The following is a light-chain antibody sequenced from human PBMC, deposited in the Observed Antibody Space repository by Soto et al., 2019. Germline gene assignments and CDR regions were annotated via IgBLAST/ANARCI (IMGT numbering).Light chain of an antibody. V-gene: IGLV2-11*01. Sequence: QSVLTQPASVSGSPGQSITISCTGTSGDVESYNLVSWYQQHPGKAPKVMIYDVSKRPSGVPDRFSGPKSGNTASLTLSGLQAEDEADYYCCSYAGSYTFYVFGTGTKVTVL. CDR2: DVS. CDR1: SGDVESYNL. CDR3: CSYAGSYTFYV. J-gene: IGLJ1*01.